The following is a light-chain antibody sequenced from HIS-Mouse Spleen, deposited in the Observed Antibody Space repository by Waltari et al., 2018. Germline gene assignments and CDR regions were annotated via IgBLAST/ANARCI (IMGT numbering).Light chain of an antibody. J-gene: IGLJ3*02. CDR1: SSNIGSNY. V-gene: IGLV1-47*01. CDR3: AAWDDSLSGRV. Sequence: QSVLTQPPSASGTPGQRVTISCSGSSSNIGSNYVYWYQQLPGTAPKLLIYRNNQRPSGVPDRFSASRSGTLASLAISGLRSEDEADYYCAAWDDSLSGRVFGGGTKLTVL. CDR2: RNN.